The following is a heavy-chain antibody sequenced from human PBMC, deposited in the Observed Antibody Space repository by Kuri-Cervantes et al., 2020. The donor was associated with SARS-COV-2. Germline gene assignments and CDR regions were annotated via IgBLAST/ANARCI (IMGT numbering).Heavy chain of an antibody. CDR3: ARGAHHIRFRGEIDY. J-gene: IGHJ4*02. Sequence: SETLSLTCAVYGGSFSGYYWSWIRQPPGKGLEWIGEINHSGSTNYNPSLKGRVTISVDTSKNHFSLRVNSLTAADTALYYCARGAHHIRFRGEIDYWSQGALVTVSS. CDR1: GGSFSGYY. V-gene: IGHV4-34*01. D-gene: IGHD3-3*01. CDR2: INHSGST.